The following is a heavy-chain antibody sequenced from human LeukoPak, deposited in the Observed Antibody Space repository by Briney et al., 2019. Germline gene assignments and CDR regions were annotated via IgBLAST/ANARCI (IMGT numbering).Heavy chain of an antibody. Sequence: ASVKVSCKASGYTFTSYGISWVRQAPGQGLEWMGWISAYNGNTNYAQKLQGRVTMTTDTSTSTAYTELRSLRSDDTAVYYCARLGYDSSGYYLDFDYWGQGTLVTVSS. CDR2: ISAYNGNT. V-gene: IGHV1-18*01. CDR3: ARLGYDSSGYYLDFDY. D-gene: IGHD3-22*01. CDR1: GYTFTSYG. J-gene: IGHJ4*02.